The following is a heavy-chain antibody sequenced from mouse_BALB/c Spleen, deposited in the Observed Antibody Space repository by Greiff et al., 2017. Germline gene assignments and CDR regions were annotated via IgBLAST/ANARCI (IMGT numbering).Heavy chain of an antibody. CDR2: IDPANGNT. CDR1: GFNIKDTY. CDR3: ARGGNYVYFDY. D-gene: IGHD2-1*01. Sequence: EVKLQESGAELVKPGASVKLSCTASGFNIKDTYMHWVKQRPEQGLEWIGRIDPANGNTKYDPKFQGKATITADTSSNTAYLQLSSLTSEDTAVYYCARGGNYVYFDYWGQGTTLTVSS. V-gene: IGHV14-3*02. J-gene: IGHJ2*01.